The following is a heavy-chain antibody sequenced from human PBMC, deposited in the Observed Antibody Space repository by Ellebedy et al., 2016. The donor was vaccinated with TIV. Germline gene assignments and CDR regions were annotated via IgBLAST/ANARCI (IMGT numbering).Heavy chain of an antibody. Sequence: GESLKISCAASGFTFAPYAMNWVRQAPGKGLEWISYSSGSSLTIHYADSVKGRFTISRDNAKNSLYLQMNSLRAEDTAVYYCATDGSYGDHSSPTHAFVTWGQGTMVIVSS. CDR3: ATDGSYGDHSSPTHAFVT. J-gene: IGHJ3*02. V-gene: IGHV3-48*04. CDR2: SSGSSLTI. CDR1: GFTFAPYA. D-gene: IGHD1-26*01.